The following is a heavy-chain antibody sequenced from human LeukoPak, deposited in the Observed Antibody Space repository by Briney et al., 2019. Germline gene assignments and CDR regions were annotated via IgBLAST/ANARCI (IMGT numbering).Heavy chain of an antibody. CDR2: IKQDGSEK. D-gene: IGHD3-22*01. CDR1: GLTFSSYW. J-gene: IGHJ4*02. V-gene: IGHV3-7*01. Sequence: GGSLRLSCAASGLTFSSYWMSWVRQAPGKGLEWVANIKQDGSEKYYVDSVKGRFTISRDNAKNSLYLQMNSLRAEDTAVYYCASWDVVVDWGQGTLVTVSS. CDR3: ASWDVVVD.